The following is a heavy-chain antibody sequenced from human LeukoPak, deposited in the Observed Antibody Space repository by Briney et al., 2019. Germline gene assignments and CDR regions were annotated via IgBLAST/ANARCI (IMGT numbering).Heavy chain of an antibody. CDR2: IYHSGST. D-gene: IGHD4-23*01. Sequence: SETLSLTCTVSGGSISSDYWSWIRQPPGKGLEWIGYIYHSGSTDYNPSLKSRVTISIETSKIQFSLKLSSVTAADTAVYYCARIPGGMGLDYWGQGILVTVSS. CDR1: GGSISSDY. J-gene: IGHJ4*02. V-gene: IGHV4-59*01. CDR3: ARIPGGMGLDY.